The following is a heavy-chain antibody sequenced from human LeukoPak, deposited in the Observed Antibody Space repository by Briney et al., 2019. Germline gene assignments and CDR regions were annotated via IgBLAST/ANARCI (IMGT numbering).Heavy chain of an antibody. V-gene: IGHV4-59*01. CDR1: GGPISSYY. Sequence: SETLSLTCTVSGGPISSYYWSWIRQPPGKGLEWIGYFYYSGSTNSNPSLKSRVTISVDTSKNQFSLRLNSVTAADTAVYYCARMDCSGGSCYSFDYWGQGTLVTVSS. CDR3: ARMDCSGGSCYSFDY. D-gene: IGHD2-15*01. J-gene: IGHJ4*02. CDR2: FYYSGST.